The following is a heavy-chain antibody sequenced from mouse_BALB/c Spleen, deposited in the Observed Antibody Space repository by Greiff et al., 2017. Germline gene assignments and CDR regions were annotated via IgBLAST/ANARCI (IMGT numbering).Heavy chain of an antibody. CDR3: ARDRIGWFYAMDY. CDR1: GFSLTGYG. Sequence: VQRVESGPGLVAPSQSLSITCTASGFSLTGYGVNWVRQPPGKGLEWLGMIWGDGSTDYNSALISRLSISNDNSKSQVFLKMNSLQTDDTATYYCARDRIGWFYAMDYWGQGTSVTVSS. CDR2: IWGDGST. V-gene: IGHV2-6-7*01. D-gene: IGHD2-2*01. J-gene: IGHJ4*01.